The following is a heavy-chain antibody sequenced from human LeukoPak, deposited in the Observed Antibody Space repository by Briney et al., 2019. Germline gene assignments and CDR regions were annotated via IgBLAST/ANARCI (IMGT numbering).Heavy chain of an antibody. CDR2: FDPEDGET. CDR1: GYTLTDLS. J-gene: IGHJ4*02. V-gene: IGHV1-24*01. CDR3: ATDRDIVAVPAALGF. Sequence: ASVKVSCKVSGYTLTDLSMHWVRQAPGKGLEWMGSFDPEDGETIYAQKFQGRVTMTEDTSTDTAYMELSSLRSEDTAVYYCATDRDIVAVPAALGFWGQGTLVTVSS. D-gene: IGHD2-2*01.